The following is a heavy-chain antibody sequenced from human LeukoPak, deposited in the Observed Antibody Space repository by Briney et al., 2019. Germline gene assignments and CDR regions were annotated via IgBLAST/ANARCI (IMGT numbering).Heavy chain of an antibody. Sequence: SRVTISVDTSKNQFSLKLSSVTAADTAVYYCARSTYYYGSGSYYSSSFDYWGQGTLVTVSS. V-gene: IGHV4-34*01. CDR3: ARSTYYYGSGSYYSSSFDY. J-gene: IGHJ4*02. D-gene: IGHD3-10*01.